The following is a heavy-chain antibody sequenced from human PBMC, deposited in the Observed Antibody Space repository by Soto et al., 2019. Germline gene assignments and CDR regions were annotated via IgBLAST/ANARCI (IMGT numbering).Heavy chain of an antibody. Sequence: EVQLVESGGALVQPGGSLRLSCAASGFKFSIYSMNWDRQAPGKGLEWSAYITSDTKTIKYADSVKGRFTISRDNAKNSVYLQMNSLSDEDTAVYYCARSVEGHFDYWGQGTVVTVSS. V-gene: IGHV3-48*02. CDR2: ITSDTKTI. J-gene: IGHJ4*02. CDR1: GFKFSIYS. CDR3: ARSVEGHFDY.